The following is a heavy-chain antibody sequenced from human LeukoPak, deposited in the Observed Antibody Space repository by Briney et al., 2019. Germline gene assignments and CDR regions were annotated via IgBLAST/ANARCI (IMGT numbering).Heavy chain of an antibody. D-gene: IGHD3-22*01. J-gene: IGHJ4*02. Sequence: GGSLRLSCAASGFTFSSYWMSWVRQAPGKGLEWVANIKQDGSEKYYVDSVKGRFTISRDNAKNSLYLQMNSLRAEDTAVYYCASSLDYDSSGSALRGQGTLVTVSS. CDR3: ASSLDYDSSGSAL. CDR2: IKQDGSEK. V-gene: IGHV3-7*01. CDR1: GFTFSSYW.